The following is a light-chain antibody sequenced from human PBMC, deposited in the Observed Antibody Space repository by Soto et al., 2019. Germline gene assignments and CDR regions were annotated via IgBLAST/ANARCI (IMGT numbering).Light chain of an antibody. Sequence: DIQMTQSPSTLSASVGDRVTITCRASQTISSWLAWYQQKPGKAPKLLIYDVSSLESGVPSRFSGSGSGTEFTHTISSLQPDDFATYYCQQYNTFWTFGQGTKVEIK. CDR1: QTISSW. CDR2: DVS. CDR3: QQYNTFWT. V-gene: IGKV1-5*01. J-gene: IGKJ1*01.